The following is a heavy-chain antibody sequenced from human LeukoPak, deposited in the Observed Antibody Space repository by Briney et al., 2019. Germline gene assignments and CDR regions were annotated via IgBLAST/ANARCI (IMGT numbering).Heavy chain of an antibody. V-gene: IGHV3-43*01. J-gene: IGHJ4*01. CDR2: ISWDGGST. Sequence: GALRLSCAASGFTFDDYTMHWVRQAPGKGLEWVSLISWDGGSTYYADSVKGRFTISRDNSKSSLYLQMNSLRTEDTALYYCAKEFGAAGKPGAAGFDYWGQEPWSPSPQ. D-gene: IGHD6-13*01. CDR1: GFTFDDYT. CDR3: AKEFGAAGKPGAAGFDY.